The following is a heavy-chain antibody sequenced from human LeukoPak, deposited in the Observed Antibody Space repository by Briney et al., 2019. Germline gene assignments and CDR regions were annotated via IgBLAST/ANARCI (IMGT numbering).Heavy chain of an antibody. Sequence: GGSLRLSCAASGFTVSSNYMSWVRQAPGKGLEWVSGIYSGGSTYYADSVKGRFTISRDNSKNTLYLQMNSLRAEDTAVYYCARSGLAAAGYFDYWGQGTLVTVSS. CDR1: GFTVSSNY. V-gene: IGHV3-53*01. CDR3: ARSGLAAAGYFDY. J-gene: IGHJ4*02. D-gene: IGHD6-13*01. CDR2: IYSGGST.